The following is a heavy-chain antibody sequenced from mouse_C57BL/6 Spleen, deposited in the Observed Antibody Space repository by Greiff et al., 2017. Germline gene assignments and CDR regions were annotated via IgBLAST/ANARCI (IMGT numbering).Heavy chain of an antibody. Sequence: EVQLQQSGPELVKPGASVKISCKASGYSFTGYYMNWVKQSPEKSLEWIGEINPSTGGTTYNQKFKGKATLTVDKSSSTAYMQLKSLTSEDSAVYYCARSFLDYWGQGTTLTVSA. J-gene: IGHJ2*01. V-gene: IGHV1-42*01. CDR3: ARSFLDY. CDR2: INPSTGGT. CDR1: GYSFTGYY.